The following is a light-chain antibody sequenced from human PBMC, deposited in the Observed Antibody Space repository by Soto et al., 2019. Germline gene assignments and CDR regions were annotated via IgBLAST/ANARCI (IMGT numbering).Light chain of an antibody. CDR3: QQDEAYPLT. V-gene: IGKV1-5*03. Sequence: DIQLTQSPSTLSASVGDRVTITCRASQSINSWLAWYQQKPGKAPKLLVYKASSLESGVPSRFSGSGSGTEFTLTISTLQPDDCATYFCQQDEAYPLTFGGGTKVE. J-gene: IGKJ4*01. CDR1: QSINSW. CDR2: KAS.